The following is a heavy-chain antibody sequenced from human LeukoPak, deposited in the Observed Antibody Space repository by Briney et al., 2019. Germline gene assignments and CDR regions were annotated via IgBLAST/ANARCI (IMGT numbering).Heavy chain of an antibody. CDR2: VWYDGSNQ. CDR1: GFRFSGSV. CDR3: AKDKDTPATAQPQRGYFES. V-gene: IGHV3-33*06. Sequence: GGSLRLSCAASGFRFSGSVMHWVRQAPGKGLEWVAIVWYDGSNQYYADSVKGRFTISRDNSKNTVDLQMNSLRVEDTAVYFCAKDKDTPATAQPQRGYFESWGQGTLVTVSA. J-gene: IGHJ4*02. D-gene: IGHD2-21*02.